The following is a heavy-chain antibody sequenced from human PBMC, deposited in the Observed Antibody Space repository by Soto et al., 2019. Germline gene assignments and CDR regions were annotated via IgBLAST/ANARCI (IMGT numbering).Heavy chain of an antibody. CDR2: TIPVSGPT. CDR1: GGLFSKYA. V-gene: IGHV1-69*01. J-gene: IGHJ2*01. CDR3: ARGMVVTGVTDYWYFDL. Sequence: QVQMVQSGAEVKKPGSSVKVSCKAFGGLFSKYAVTWVRQAPGQGLEWMGGTIPVSGPTSYAQKFQDRVTITADVSTNTAYMELTNLRSDDTAVYYCARGMVVTGVTDYWYFDLWGRGTPVTVSS. D-gene: IGHD2-21*02.